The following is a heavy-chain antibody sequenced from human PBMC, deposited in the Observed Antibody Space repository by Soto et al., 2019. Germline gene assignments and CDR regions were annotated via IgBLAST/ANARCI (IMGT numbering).Heavy chain of an antibody. D-gene: IGHD2-15*01. Sequence: ASVKVSCKASGYTFTGYYMHWVRQAPGQGLEWMGWINPNSGGTNYAQKFQGWVTMTRDTSISTAFMELSRLRSDDTAVYCCARVQGSRANDAFDIWGQGTMVTVSS. CDR3: ARVQGSRANDAFDI. J-gene: IGHJ3*02. V-gene: IGHV1-2*04. CDR1: GYTFTGYY. CDR2: INPNSGGT.